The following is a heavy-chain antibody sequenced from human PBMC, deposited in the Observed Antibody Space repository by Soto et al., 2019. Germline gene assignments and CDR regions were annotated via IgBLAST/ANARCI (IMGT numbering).Heavy chain of an antibody. Sequence: SETLSLTCAVYGGSFSGYYWNWIRQPPGKGLEWIGEIDHSGSTTYNPSLKSRVSISVDTSKNQFSLKLTSVTAADTAVYYCARVNNWFDPWGQGTPVNVSS. CDR3: ARVNNWFDP. V-gene: IGHV4-34*01. J-gene: IGHJ5*02. CDR1: GGSFSGYY. CDR2: IDHSGST.